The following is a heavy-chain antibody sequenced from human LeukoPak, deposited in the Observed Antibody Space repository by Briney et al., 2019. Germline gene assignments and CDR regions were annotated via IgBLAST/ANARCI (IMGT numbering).Heavy chain of an antibody. CDR3: ARTYYYDSGGYSKPYYYHTMDV. J-gene: IGHJ6*02. CDR2: ISGSDHST. V-gene: IGHV3-23*01. Sequence: GGSLRLSCVASEFTSSTYAMSWVRQAPGKGLEWVSGISGSDHSTYYADSVKGRFIISRDNSKNTLYLQMNSLRAEDTAVYYCARTYYYDSGGYSKPYYYHTMDVWGQGTTVTVSS. D-gene: IGHD3-22*01. CDR1: EFTSSTYA.